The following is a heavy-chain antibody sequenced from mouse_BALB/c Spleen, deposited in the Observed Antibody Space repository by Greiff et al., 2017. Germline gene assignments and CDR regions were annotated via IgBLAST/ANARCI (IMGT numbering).Heavy chain of an antibody. CDR3: AREDGYQYAMDY. J-gene: IGHJ4*01. D-gene: IGHD2-3*01. V-gene: IGHV1-80*01. CDR2: IYPGDGDT. Sequence: QVQLQQSGVELVRPGSSVKISCKASGYAFSSYWMNWVKQRPGQGLEWIGQIYPGDGDTNYNGKFKGKATLTADKSSSTAYMQLSSLTSEDSAVYFCAREDGYQYAMDYWGQGTSVTVSS. CDR1: GYAFSSYW.